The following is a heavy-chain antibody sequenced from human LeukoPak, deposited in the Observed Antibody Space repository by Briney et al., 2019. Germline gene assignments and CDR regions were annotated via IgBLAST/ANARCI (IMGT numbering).Heavy chain of an antibody. CDR1: GFTFSSYA. CDR3: ARDLTDFGPSY. V-gene: IGHV3-23*01. CDR2: IRGSGDRT. D-gene: IGHD3/OR15-3a*01. Sequence: GGSLRLSCAASGFTFSSYAMSWVRQAPGKGLEWVSAIRGSGDRTHYADSVKGRFTISRDNAKNSLYLQMNSLRAEDTAVYYCARDLTDFGPSYWGQGTLVTVSS. J-gene: IGHJ4*02.